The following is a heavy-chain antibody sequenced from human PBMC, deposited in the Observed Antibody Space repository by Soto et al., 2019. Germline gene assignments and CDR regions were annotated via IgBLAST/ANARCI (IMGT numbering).Heavy chain of an antibody. J-gene: IGHJ4*02. D-gene: IGHD2-2*01. CDR1: GFTFSSYA. V-gene: IGHV3-30*03. CDR2: ISYDGSDK. CDR3: AIADVVVVPAAMPFDF. Sequence: QGQLLESGGGVVQPGRSLRLSCAASGFTFSSYAMHWVRQAPGKGLEWVAVISYDGSDKYYGDSVKGRFTISRDNSMNTLFLQMNSLRVEDTAVYYCAIADVVVVPAAMPFDFWGQGTLVTVSS.